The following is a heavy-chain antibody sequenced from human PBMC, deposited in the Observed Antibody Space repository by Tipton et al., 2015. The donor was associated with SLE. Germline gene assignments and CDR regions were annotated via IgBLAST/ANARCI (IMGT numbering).Heavy chain of an antibody. CDR1: GFTFGSYA. CDR3: AKDGTDGGGDCYYDWHFDL. V-gene: IGHV3-23*03. CDR2: IYSGGSRT. D-gene: IGHD2-21*01. Sequence: SLRLSCAASGFTFGSYAMSWVRQAPGKGLEWVSVIYSGGSRTYYADSVKGRFTISRENSKNTLYLQMHSLRAEDTAVYYCAKDGTDGGGDCYYDWHFDLGGRGTLVTVSS. J-gene: IGHJ2*01.